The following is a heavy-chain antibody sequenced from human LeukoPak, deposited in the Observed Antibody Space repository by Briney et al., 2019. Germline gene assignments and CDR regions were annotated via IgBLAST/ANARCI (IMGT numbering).Heavy chain of an antibody. CDR3: ARGYDSIPPVE. J-gene: IGHJ4*02. D-gene: IGHD3-22*01. CDR2: ISSRSSNI. V-gene: IGHV3-48*04. Sequence: GGSLRLSCAASGFTFSSYSMNWVRQAPGKGLEWVSYISSRSSNIYYADSAKGRFTISRDNAKNSLYLQRNSLRAEDRAVYYCARGYDSIPPVEWGQGTLVTVSS. CDR1: GFTFSSYS.